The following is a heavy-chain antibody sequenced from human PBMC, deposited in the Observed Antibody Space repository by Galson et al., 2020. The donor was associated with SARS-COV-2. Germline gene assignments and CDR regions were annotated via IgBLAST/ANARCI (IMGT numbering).Heavy chain of an antibody. CDR2: IRSKAYGGTT. Sequence: GGSLRLSCTASGFTFGDYAMSWFRQAPGKGLEWVGFIRSKAYGGTTEYAASVKGRFTISRDDSKSIAYLQMNSLKTEDTAVYYCTRAPEYQLLDNWFDPWGQGTLVTVSS. V-gene: IGHV3-49*03. D-gene: IGHD2-2*01. CDR1: GFTFGDYA. J-gene: IGHJ5*02. CDR3: TRAPEYQLLDNWFDP.